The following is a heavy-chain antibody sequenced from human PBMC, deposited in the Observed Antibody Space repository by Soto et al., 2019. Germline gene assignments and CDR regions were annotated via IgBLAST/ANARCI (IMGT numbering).Heavy chain of an antibody. Sequence: TSETLSLTCTVSGGSLSSSSYYWGWIRQPPGKGLEWIGSIYYSGSTYYNPSLNNRVTISVDTSKTQFSLRLNSLAAADTAIYFWAGGGGGYSGYDSGWFDPWGQGTLVTVSS. CDR1: GGSLSSSSYY. D-gene: IGHD5-12*01. V-gene: IGHV4-39*07. CDR2: IYYSGST. J-gene: IGHJ5*02. CDR3: AGGGGGYSGYDSGWFDP.